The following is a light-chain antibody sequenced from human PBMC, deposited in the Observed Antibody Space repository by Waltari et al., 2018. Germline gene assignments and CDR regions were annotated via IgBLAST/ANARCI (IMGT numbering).Light chain of an antibody. CDR3: EQYYTIPYT. V-gene: IGKV4-1*01. CDR2: WAS. J-gene: IGKJ2*01. Sequence: DIVMTQSPDSLAVSLCVRATINCRSSQTVFDSSTTKNYVAWYQQKAGHPPKLLIYWASTREAGDPDRFSGSESGTEVTRTVSSLKAEDVAIYYCEQYYTIPYTFGQGTKLEI. CDR1: QTVFDSSTTKNY.